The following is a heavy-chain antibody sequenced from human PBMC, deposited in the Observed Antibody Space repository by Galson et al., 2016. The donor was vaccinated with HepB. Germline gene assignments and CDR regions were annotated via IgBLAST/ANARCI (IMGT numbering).Heavy chain of an antibody. Sequence: SLRLSCAASGITFTSSSMHWVRQAPGKGLEYVSGIRSNGDNTYHADAVKGRFIISRHNPKNTLYLQMSSRRTEDTAVYYCATKVHGPLGGQGTLVTVSS. CDR2: IRSNGDNT. CDR3: ATKVHGPL. CDR1: GITFTSSS. D-gene: IGHD2-8*01. J-gene: IGHJ4*02. V-gene: IGHV3-64D*06.